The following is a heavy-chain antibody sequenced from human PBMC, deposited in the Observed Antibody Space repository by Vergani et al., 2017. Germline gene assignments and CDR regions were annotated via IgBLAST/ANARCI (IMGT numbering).Heavy chain of an antibody. Sequence: EVQLVESGGGLVQPGRSLRLSCAASGFTFDDYAMHWVRQAPGKGREWVSGISWNSGSIGYADSVKGRFTTSRDNAKNSLYLQMNSLRAEDTALYYCARHPFLRREAAADDWGQGTLVTVSS. CDR3: ARHPFLRREAAADD. CDR2: ISWNSGSI. J-gene: IGHJ4*02. V-gene: IGHV3-9*01. D-gene: IGHD6-13*01. CDR1: GFTFDDYA.